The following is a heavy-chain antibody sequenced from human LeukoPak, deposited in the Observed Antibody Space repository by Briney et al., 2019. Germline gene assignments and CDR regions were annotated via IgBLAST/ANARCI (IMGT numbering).Heavy chain of an antibody. D-gene: IGHD1-26*01. CDR3: ARSSLNSGSYPGDY. Sequence: ASVKVSCEASGYTFTSYGISWVRQAPGQGLEWMGWISAYNGNTNYAQKLQGKVTMTTDTSTSTAYMELRSLRSDDTAVYYCARSSLNSGSYPGDYWGQGTLVTVSS. J-gene: IGHJ4*02. V-gene: IGHV1-18*01. CDR2: ISAYNGNT. CDR1: GYTFTSYG.